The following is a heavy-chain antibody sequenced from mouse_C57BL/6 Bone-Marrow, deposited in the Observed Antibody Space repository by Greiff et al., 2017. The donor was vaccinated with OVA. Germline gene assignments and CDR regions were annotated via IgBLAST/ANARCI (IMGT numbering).Heavy chain of an antibody. J-gene: IGHJ2*01. CDR3: TTYRY. CDR2: IDPENGDT. CDR1: GFNIKDDY. V-gene: IGHV14-4*01. Sequence: DVKLQESGAELVRPGASVKLSCTASGFNIKDDYMHWVKERPEQGLEWIGWIDPENGDTEYASKFQGKATITADTSSKTVYLHLSSLTSEDTAVDYCTTYRYWGQGTTLTVSS.